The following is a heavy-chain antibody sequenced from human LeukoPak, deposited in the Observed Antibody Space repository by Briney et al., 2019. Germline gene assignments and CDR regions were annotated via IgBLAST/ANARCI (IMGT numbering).Heavy chain of an antibody. D-gene: IGHD6-13*01. CDR1: GFTFSRYT. V-gene: IGHV3-21*01. J-gene: IGHJ6*02. CDR2: ISSSSSYI. Sequence: GGSLRLSCAPSGFTFSRYTMNWVRQAPGKGLEWVSSISSSSSYIYQADSVKGRFTISRDNAKNSLYLQMNSLRAEDTAVYYCAKRSSYSSSWYVSQSYYYYYGMDVWGQGTTVTVSS. CDR3: AKRSSYSSSWYVSQSYYYYYGMDV.